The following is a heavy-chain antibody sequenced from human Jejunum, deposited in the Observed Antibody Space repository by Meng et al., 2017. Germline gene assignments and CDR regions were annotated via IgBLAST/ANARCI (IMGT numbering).Heavy chain of an antibody. D-gene: IGHD3-9*01. CDR2: IITHGTGA. Sequence: GESLKISWAASGFTFSNYWMHWVRQAPGKGLVWVSRIITHGTGADYADSVKGRFTISRDNAKNTLFLQLNSLGAEDTAVYYGASAHESTPSYLTNWGQGTPVTVSS. CDR1: GFTFSNYW. J-gene: IGHJ4*02. V-gene: IGHV3-74*01. CDR3: ASAHESTPSYLTN.